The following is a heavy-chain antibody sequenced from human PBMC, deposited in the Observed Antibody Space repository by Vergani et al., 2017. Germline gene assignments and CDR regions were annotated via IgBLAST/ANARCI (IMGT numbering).Heavy chain of an antibody. CDR3: ATPQTVTTGGMEV. CDR1: GYTFTDHY. J-gene: IGHJ6*04. D-gene: IGHD4-17*01. V-gene: IGHV1-69-2*01. CDR2: VDPEDGET. Sequence: EVQLVQSGAEVKKPGATMKISYKVSGYTFTDHYMHWVKQAPGKGLEWMGLVDPEDGETIYAEKFKGRVTIAADTSTDTAHLELSSLRSEDTAVYYCATPQTVTTGGMEVWGKGTTVIVSS.